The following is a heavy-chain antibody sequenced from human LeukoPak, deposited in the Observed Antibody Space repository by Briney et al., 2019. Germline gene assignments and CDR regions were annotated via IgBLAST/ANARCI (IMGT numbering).Heavy chain of an antibody. D-gene: IGHD3-22*01. Sequence: PSETLSLTCTVSGFSVSSVYYWGWIRQPPGKGLEWIGYIYYSGSTNYNPSLKSRVTISVDTSKNQFSLRLTSVTAADTAVYYCAKVSRSGYDSRGAFDIWGQGTMVTVSS. CDR3: AKVSRSGYDSRGAFDI. CDR1: GFSVSSVYY. V-gene: IGHV4-61*01. CDR2: IYYSGST. J-gene: IGHJ3*02.